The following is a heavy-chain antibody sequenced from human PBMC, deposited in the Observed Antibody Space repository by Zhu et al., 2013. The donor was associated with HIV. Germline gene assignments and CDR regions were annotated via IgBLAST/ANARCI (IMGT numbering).Heavy chain of an antibody. Sequence: EVQLVQSGAEVKKPGESLKISCKGSGYSFTSYWIGWVRQMPGKGLEWMGIIYPGDSDTRYSPSFQGQVTISADKSISTAYLQWSSLKASDTAMYYCARYMTIAAAGPKKLYYYGMDVWGQGTTVTVSS. CDR1: GYSFTSYW. V-gene: IGHV5-51*01. CDR2: IYPGDSDT. D-gene: IGHD6-25*01. CDR3: ARYMTIAAAGPKKLYYYGMDV. J-gene: IGHJ6*02.